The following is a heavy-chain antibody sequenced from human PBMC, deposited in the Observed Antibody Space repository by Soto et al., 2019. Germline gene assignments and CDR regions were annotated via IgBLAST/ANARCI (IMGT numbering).Heavy chain of an antibody. D-gene: IGHD2-8*01. J-gene: IGHJ5*02. V-gene: IGHV3-66*01. CDR2: IYSSGDT. CDR3: ARDQGYGRGVSFDP. CDR1: GFSVSDNY. Sequence: EVQLVESGGGLVQPGGSLRLSCAASGFSVSDNYMSWVRQAPGKGLEWISVIYSSGDTYYADSVKGRLTISRDNSRNTLYLQINDLSVEDTAIYYCARDQGYGRGVSFDPWGQGIPVTVSS.